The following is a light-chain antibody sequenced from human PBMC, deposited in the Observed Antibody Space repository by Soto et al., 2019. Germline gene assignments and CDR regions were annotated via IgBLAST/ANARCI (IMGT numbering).Light chain of an antibody. Sequence: QSALTQPASVSGSPGQSITISCSGTSSDVGGYNYVSWYQQHPGKAPKLMIYDVSNRPSGVSNRFSGSKSGNTASLTISGLQAEDEADSYCSSYTSSSTLPYDFGTGTK. CDR2: DVS. V-gene: IGLV2-14*01. CDR3: SSYTSSSTLPYD. J-gene: IGLJ1*01. CDR1: SSDVGGYNY.